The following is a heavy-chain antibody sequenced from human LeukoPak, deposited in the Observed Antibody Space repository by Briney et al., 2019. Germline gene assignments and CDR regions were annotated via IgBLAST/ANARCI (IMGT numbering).Heavy chain of an antibody. CDR3: VHRRPSHYFDY. J-gene: IGHJ4*02. CDR2: IYWDEDK. Sequence: SGPTLVKPTQTLTLTCTFSGFSFSTSGVGVGWIRQPPGKALEWLALIYWDEDKRYSPSLSTRLTITKDTSKNQVVLTMTNMDPVDTATYYCVHRRPSHYFDYWGQGTLVTVSS. CDR1: GFSFSTSGVG. V-gene: IGHV2-5*02.